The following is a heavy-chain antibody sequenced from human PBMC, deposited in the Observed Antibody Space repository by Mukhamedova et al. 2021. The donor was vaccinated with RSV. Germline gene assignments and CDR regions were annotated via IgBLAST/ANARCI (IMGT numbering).Heavy chain of an antibody. D-gene: IGHD6-6*01. Sequence: MSWVRQAPGKGLEWVSVVYSGGTTYYADSVKGRFTISRDNSKNTLFLQMNSLRADVTALYFCLREGLAARQTFHFWVQVTLFTVSS. V-gene: IGHV3-53*01. J-gene: IGHJ4*02. CDR3: LREGLAARQTFHF. CDR2: VYSGGTT.